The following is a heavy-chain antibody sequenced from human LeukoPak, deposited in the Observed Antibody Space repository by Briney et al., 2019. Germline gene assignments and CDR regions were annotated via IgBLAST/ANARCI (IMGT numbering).Heavy chain of an antibody. Sequence: RASVKVSCKASGYTFTGYYMHWVRQAPGQGLEWMGWINPNSGGTNYAQKFQGRVTMTRDTSISTAYMELSRLRSDDTAVYYCARETVRLVKPLVYWGQGTLVTVSS. CDR2: INPNSGGT. CDR3: ARETVRLVKPLVY. V-gene: IGHV1-2*02. J-gene: IGHJ4*02. D-gene: IGHD6-19*01. CDR1: GYTFTGYY.